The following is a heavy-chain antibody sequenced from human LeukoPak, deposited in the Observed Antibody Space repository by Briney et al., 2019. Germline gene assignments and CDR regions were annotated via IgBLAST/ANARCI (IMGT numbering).Heavy chain of an antibody. CDR1: GFSFSSYA. V-gene: IGHV3-23*01. CDR3: TKEKEGYNFGLDYYYYYMHV. J-gene: IGHJ6*03. Sequence: PGGSLRLSCAASGFSFSSYAMSWVRQAPGKGLEWVSVIGGGPGNTYYTDSVKGRFTISRDDSKNTAYLQMNSLQTEDTAVYYCTKEKEGYNFGLDYYYYYMHVWGKGTTVTVSS. D-gene: IGHD5-18*01. CDR2: IGGGPGNT.